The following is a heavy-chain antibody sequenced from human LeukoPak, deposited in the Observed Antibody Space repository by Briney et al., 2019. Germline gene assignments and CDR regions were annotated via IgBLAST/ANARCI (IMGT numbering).Heavy chain of an antibody. CDR3: AKDLHYGSADY. Sequence: GGSLRLSCAASGFTSSNYWMHWVRQDPGKGLVWVSFINPDGSTTNYADSVKGRFTISRDNAKNALYLQMNSLRAEDTAVYYCAKDLHYGSADYWGQGTLVTVSS. CDR1: GFTSSNYW. CDR2: INPDGSTT. D-gene: IGHD3-10*01. V-gene: IGHV3-74*01. J-gene: IGHJ4*02.